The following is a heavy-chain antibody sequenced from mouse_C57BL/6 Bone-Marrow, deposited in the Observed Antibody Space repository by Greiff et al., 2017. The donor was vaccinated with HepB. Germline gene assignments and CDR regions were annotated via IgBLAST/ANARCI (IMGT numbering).Heavy chain of an antibody. Sequence: QVQLKESGPGLVAPSQCLSITCTVSGFSFTSYAISWVRQPPGKGLEWLGVIWTGGGTNYNSALKSRLSISKDNSKSQVFLKMNSLQTDDTARYYCARIYYGNFYWYFDVWGTGTTVTVAS. CDR2: IWTGGGT. CDR3: ARIYYGNFYWYFDV. J-gene: IGHJ1*03. CDR1: GFSFTSYA. V-gene: IGHV2-9-1*01. D-gene: IGHD2-1*01.